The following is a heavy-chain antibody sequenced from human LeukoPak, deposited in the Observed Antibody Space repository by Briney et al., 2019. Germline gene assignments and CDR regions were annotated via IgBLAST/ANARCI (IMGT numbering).Heavy chain of an antibody. J-gene: IGHJ6*02. CDR2: INHSGST. CDR3: ARLIDYYGMDV. CDR1: GGSFSGYY. D-gene: IGHD3-16*01. Sequence: SETLSLTCAVYGGSFSGYYWSWIRQPPGKGLEWIGEINHSGSTNYNPSLKSRVTISVDTSKNQFSLKLSSVTAADTAVYYCARLIDYYGMDVWGQGTTVTVSS. V-gene: IGHV4-34*01.